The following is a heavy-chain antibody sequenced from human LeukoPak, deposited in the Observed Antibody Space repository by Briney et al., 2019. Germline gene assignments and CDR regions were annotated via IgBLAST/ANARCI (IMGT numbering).Heavy chain of an antibody. D-gene: IGHD6-13*01. J-gene: IGHJ3*02. V-gene: IGHV1-46*04. CDR3: ARFSFSERRSWYDAFDT. CDR1: GGTFSSSA. CDR2: INPSGGST. Sequence: ASLKLSCKASGGTFSSSAISWVRQAPGQGLEWMAIINPSGGSTCYTQKLQGRVTMSRDTSTSTLYMEMSSLRSEDTAVYYCARFSFSERRSWYDAFDTWGEGTMVTVSS.